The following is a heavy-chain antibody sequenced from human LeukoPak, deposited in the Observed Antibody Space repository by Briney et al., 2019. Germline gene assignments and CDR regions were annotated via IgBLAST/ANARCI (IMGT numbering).Heavy chain of an antibody. V-gene: IGHV3-30*02. J-gene: IGHJ4*02. D-gene: IGHD3-22*01. CDR2: IRYDGNNK. CDR3: ARVPHYYDSSGCGGDY. Sequence: GGSLRLSCAASGFTFDDYGMSWVRQAPGKGLEWVAFIRYDGNNKYYADSVKGRFTISRDNAKNSLYLQMNSLRAEDTAVYYCARVPHYYDSSGCGGDYWGQGTLVTVSS. CDR1: GFTFDDYG.